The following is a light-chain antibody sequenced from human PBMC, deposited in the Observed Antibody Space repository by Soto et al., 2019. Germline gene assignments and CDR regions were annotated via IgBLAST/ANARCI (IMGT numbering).Light chain of an antibody. V-gene: IGLV6-57*03. CDR1: SGSIARNY. CDR3: QYYARDTPVV. CDR2: DDN. J-gene: IGLJ2*01. Sequence: NLMLTQHHSLSKSPGKTLTISCTRSSGSIARNYVQWYQQRPGSAPTTVIYDDNQRPSGVPDRFSVSIDSSSNSASLTISGLRTEDEADYYCQYYARDTPVVFGGGTKLT.